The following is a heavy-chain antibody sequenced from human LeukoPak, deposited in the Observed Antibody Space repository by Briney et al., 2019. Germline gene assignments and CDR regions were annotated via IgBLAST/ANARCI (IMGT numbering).Heavy chain of an antibody. CDR1: GFTFSSYS. CDR2: ISSSSSYI. D-gene: IGHD1-26*01. CDR3: ARAEVGATVEYFQH. Sequence: GGSLRLSCAVSGFTFSSYSMNWVRQAPGKGLEWVSSISSSSSYIYYAGSVKGRFTISRDNAKNSLYLQMNSLRAEDTAVYYCARAEVGATVEYFQHWGQGTLVTVSS. J-gene: IGHJ1*01. V-gene: IGHV3-21*01.